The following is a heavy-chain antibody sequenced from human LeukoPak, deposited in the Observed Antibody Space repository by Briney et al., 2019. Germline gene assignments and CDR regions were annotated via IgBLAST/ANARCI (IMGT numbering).Heavy chain of an antibody. D-gene: IGHD3-10*01. J-gene: IGHJ4*02. CDR1: GFTFSSYA. CDR2: ISGNGDYT. V-gene: IGHV3-23*01. Sequence: GGSLRLSCAASGFTFSSYAMHWVRQAPGKGLEWVSAISGNGDYTYYADSLKGRFTISRDNSKNTLYLQMNSLRAEDTALYYCAKGRTTYYYGSGSYDLDYWGQGTLVTVSS. CDR3: AKGRTTYYYGSGSYDLDY.